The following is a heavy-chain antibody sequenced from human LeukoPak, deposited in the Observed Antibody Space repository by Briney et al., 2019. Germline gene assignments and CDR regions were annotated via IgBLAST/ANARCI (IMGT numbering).Heavy chain of an antibody. D-gene: IGHD3-16*01. CDR1: GYTFTSYV. J-gene: IGHJ4*02. V-gene: IGHV1-18*01. CDR2: ISAYNGNT. Sequence: ASVKVSCKASGYTFTSYVISWVRQAPGHGLEWMGWISAYNGNTNYAQKLQGRVTMTTDTSTSTAHMELGNLRSDDAAVYYCAREGLGELTLDYWGQGTLVTVSS. CDR3: AREGLGELTLDY.